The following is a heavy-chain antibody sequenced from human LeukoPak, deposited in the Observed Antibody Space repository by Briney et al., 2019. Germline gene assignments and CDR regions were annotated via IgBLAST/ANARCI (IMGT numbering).Heavy chain of an antibody. CDR1: GFTFRSHP. V-gene: IGHV3-23*01. Sequence: LSPPHPPPGFTFRSHPIHWLRHPPGKGLDCVSPISGSGGSTYYADSVKRRFTISRDNSKNTLYLQMNSLRAEDTAVYYCAKDPMHAPQDRWGQGTLVTASS. CDR3: AKDPMHAPQDR. J-gene: IGHJ5*02. CDR2: ISGSGGST.